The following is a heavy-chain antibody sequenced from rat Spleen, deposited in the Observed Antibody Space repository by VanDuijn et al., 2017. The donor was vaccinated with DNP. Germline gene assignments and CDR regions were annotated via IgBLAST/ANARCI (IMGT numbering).Heavy chain of an antibody. CDR2: INTGSGGT. D-gene: IGHD1-4*01. CDR1: GYTFTSHY. V-gene: IGHV1-43*01. Sequence: QVQLQQSGAELAKPGSSVKISCKASGYTFTSHYISWIKQTTGQGLEYIGYINTGSGGTNYNEKFKGKATLTVDKSSSTAFMQLSSLTPDDSAVYYCARRAPTRDYAMDAWGQGTSVTVSS. J-gene: IGHJ4*01. CDR3: ARRAPTRDYAMDA.